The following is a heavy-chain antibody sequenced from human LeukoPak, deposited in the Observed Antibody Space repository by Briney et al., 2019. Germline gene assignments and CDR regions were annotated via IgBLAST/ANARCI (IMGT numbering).Heavy chain of an antibody. CDR1: GGSISSYY. CDR3: ARQRHSWSSGYSFDH. Sequence: SETLSLTCTVSGGSISSYYWSWIRQPPGKGLGWIGYIYTSGSTNYNPSLKSRVTISVDTSKNQFSLKLSSVTAADTAVYYCARQRHSWSSGYSFDHWGQGTLVTVSS. V-gene: IGHV4-4*09. J-gene: IGHJ5*02. CDR2: IYTSGST. D-gene: IGHD3-22*01.